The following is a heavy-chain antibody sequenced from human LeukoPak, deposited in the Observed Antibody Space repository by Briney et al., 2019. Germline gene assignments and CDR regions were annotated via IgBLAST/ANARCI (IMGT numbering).Heavy chain of an antibody. Sequence: SVKVSCKASGGTFSSYTISWVRQAPGQGLEWMGRIIPILGTANYAQKFQGRVTITADKSTSTAYMELSSLRSEDTAVYYCAISRQTLNWFDPWGQGTLVTVSS. J-gene: IGHJ5*02. CDR2: IIPILGTA. D-gene: IGHD3-16*01. CDR3: AISRQTLNWFDP. CDR1: GGTFSSYT. V-gene: IGHV1-69*08.